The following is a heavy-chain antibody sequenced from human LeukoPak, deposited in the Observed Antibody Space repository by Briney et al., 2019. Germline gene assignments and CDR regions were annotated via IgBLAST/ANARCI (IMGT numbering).Heavy chain of an antibody. CDR3: ARSIAVAGTWGYYYYYMDV. D-gene: IGHD6-19*01. V-gene: IGHV5-51*01. Sequence: GESLKISCKGSGYSFTSYWIGWVRQMPGKGLEWMGIIYPGDSDTRYSPSFQGQVTISADKSINTAYLQWSSLKASDTAMYYCARSIAVAGTWGYYYYYMDVWGKGTTVTVSS. CDR1: GYSFTSYW. J-gene: IGHJ6*03. CDR2: IYPGDSDT.